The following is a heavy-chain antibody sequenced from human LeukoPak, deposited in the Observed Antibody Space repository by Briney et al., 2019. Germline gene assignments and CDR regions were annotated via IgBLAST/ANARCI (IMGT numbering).Heavy chain of an antibody. Sequence: ASVKVSCKASGYTFTSYYMHWVRQAPGQGLEWMGIINPSDDSTRYAQKFQGRVTMTRDMSTSTAYMELSSLRSEDTAVYYCARVLRYDFWSGYGYYMDVWGKGTTVTVSS. V-gene: IGHV1-46*01. CDR2: INPSDDST. D-gene: IGHD3-3*01. CDR1: GYTFTSYY. CDR3: ARVLRYDFWSGYGYYMDV. J-gene: IGHJ6*03.